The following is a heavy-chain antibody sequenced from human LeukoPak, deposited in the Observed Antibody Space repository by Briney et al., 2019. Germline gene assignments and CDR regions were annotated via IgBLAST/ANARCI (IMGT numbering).Heavy chain of an antibody. V-gene: IGHV3-33*01. J-gene: IGHJ4*02. Sequence: GGSLRLSCEASGFTFSTYGMHWVRQAPGKGLEWVAVIWYDGGIKYYADSLKGRFTISRDNSKNTLYLQMNSLRAEDTAVYYCARRRGSGSYSDYWGQGTLVTVSS. CDR1: GFTFSTYG. CDR2: IWYDGGIK. D-gene: IGHD3-10*01. CDR3: ARRRGSGSYSDY.